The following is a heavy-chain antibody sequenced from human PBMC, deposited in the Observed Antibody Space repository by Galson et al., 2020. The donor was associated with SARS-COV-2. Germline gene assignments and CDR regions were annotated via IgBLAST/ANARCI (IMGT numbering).Heavy chain of an antibody. D-gene: IGHD1-7*01. CDR2: IWYDGSNK. Sequence: TGGSLRLSCAASGFTFSSYGMHWVRQAPGKGLEWVAVIWYDGSNKYYADSVKGRFTISRDNSKNTLYLQMNSLRAEDTAVYYCARDFGITGTRAGDYWGQGTLVTVSS. V-gene: IGHV3-33*01. CDR1: GFTFSSYG. J-gene: IGHJ4*02. CDR3: ARDFGITGTRAGDY.